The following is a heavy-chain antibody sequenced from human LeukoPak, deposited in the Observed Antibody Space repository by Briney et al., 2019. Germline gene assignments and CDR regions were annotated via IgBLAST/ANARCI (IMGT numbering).Heavy chain of an antibody. V-gene: IGHV4-34*01. CDR1: GGSFSGYY. D-gene: IGHD6-6*01. Sequence: SETMSLTCAVYGGSFSGYYWTWIRQPPGKRLEWIGEINLSGSTSYNPSLKSRVTISVDTSKNQFSLRLSSVTAADTAVYYCARGSIAARLAYWGQGTLVTVSS. CDR3: ARGSIAARLAY. J-gene: IGHJ4*02. CDR2: INLSGST.